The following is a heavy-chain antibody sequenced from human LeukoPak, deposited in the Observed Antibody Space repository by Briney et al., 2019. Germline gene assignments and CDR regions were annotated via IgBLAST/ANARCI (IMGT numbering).Heavy chain of an antibody. CDR2: MNPNSGNT. CDR3: ARGQNNWNDHFDY. Sequence: ASVKVSCKASGYTFTSYDINWVRQATGQGLEWMGWMNPNSGNTGYAQKFQGRVTITRNTSISTAYMELSSLRSEDTAVYYCARGQNNWNDHFDYWGQGTLVTVSS. D-gene: IGHD1-1*01. J-gene: IGHJ4*02. V-gene: IGHV1-8*03. CDR1: GYTFTSYD.